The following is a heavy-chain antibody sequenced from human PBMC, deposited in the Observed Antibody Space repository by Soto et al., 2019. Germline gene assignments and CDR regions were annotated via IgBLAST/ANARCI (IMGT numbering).Heavy chain of an antibody. Sequence: PSETLCLTCTVSGGSFTNYYWSWIRQHPGKGLEWIGYIYNTGSTYYNPSLKSRVTISVDTSKNQFSLKLSSVTAADTAVYYCARSVSPWGQGTLVTVSS. CDR3: ARSVSP. CDR2: IYNTGST. V-gene: IGHV4-59*06. J-gene: IGHJ5*02. CDR1: GGSFTNYY.